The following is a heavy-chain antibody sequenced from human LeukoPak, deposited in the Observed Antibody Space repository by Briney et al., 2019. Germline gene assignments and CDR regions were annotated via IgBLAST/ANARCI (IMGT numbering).Heavy chain of an antibody. V-gene: IGHV4-59*01. Sequence: NPSETLSLTCTVSGGSISSYYWSWIRQPPGKGLEWIGYIYYSGSTNYNPSLKSRVTISVDTSKNQFSLKLSSVTAADTAVYYCARGDYYGSSGYYSDWGQGTLVTVSS. CDR2: IYYSGST. D-gene: IGHD3-22*01. CDR3: ARGDYYGSSGYYSD. CDR1: GGSISSYY. J-gene: IGHJ4*02.